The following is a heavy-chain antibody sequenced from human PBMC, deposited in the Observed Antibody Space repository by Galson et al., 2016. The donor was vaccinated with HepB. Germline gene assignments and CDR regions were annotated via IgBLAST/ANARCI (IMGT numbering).Heavy chain of an antibody. J-gene: IGHJ1*01. V-gene: IGHV3-9*01. CDR3: AKATSGSAYGSRYFQH. Sequence: SLRLSCATSGFTFNDYAMHWVRQAPGKGLEWVSGISWNSGRIDYADSVKGRFTVSRDNAENSLYLQISSLRAEDTALYYWAKATSGSAYGSRYFQHWGQGTLVTVSS. D-gene: IGHD3-10*01. CDR1: GFTFNDYA. CDR2: ISWNSGRI.